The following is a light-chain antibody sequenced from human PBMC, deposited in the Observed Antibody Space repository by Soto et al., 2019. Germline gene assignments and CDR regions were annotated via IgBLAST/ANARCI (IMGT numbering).Light chain of an antibody. CDR1: QSVSSN. V-gene: IGKV3-15*01. J-gene: IGKJ1*01. Sequence: EIVMTQSPATLSVSPGERATISCRASQSVSSNLAWYQQKPGQAPRLLIYGASTRATGIPARFSGSGSGREFTLTISSLQSEEFAVYYCQQYNDWPWTFGQGTKVEIK. CDR2: GAS. CDR3: QQYNDWPWT.